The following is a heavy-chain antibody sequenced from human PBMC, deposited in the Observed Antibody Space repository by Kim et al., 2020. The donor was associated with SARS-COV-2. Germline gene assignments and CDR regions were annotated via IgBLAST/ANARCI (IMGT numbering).Heavy chain of an antibody. CDR3: ARDGGDDYGDYPLVY. V-gene: IGHV3-33*01. CDR2: IWYDGSNK. D-gene: IGHD4-17*01. CDR1: GFTFSSYG. Sequence: GGSLRLSCAASGFTFSSYGMHWVRQAPGKGLEWVAVIWYDGSNKYYADSVKGRFTISRDNSKNTLYLQMNSLRAEDTAVYYCARDGGDDYGDYPLVYWGQGTLVTVSS. J-gene: IGHJ4*02.